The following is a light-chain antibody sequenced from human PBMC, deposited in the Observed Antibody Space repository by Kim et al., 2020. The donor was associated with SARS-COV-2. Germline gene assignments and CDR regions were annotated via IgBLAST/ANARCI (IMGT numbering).Light chain of an antibody. CDR2: DAS. J-gene: IGKJ2*01. CDR3: QQSSSVPHT. Sequence: SASLGDRVTITCRASQATATYLNWYQQRPGKAPKLLIHDASNLQSGVPSRFSGSGSGTEFTLTISSLQPEDFATYYCQQSSSVPHTFGQGTKLEI. V-gene: IGKV1-39*01. CDR1: QATATY.